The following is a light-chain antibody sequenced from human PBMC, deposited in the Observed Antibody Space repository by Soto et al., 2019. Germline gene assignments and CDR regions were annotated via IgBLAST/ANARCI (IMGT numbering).Light chain of an antibody. CDR3: SSYTSSSIVV. V-gene: IGLV2-14*01. Sequence: QSALPQPASVSGSPGQSITISCTGTSSDVGGYNYVSWYQQHPGNAPKLMIYDVSNRPSGVSNRFSGSKSGNTASLTISGLQAEDEADYYCSSYTSSSIVVFGGGTKLTVL. CDR1: SSDVGGYNY. CDR2: DVS. J-gene: IGLJ2*01.